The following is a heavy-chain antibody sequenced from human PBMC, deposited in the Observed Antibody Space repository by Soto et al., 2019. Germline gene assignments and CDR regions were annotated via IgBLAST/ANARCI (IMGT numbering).Heavy chain of an antibody. J-gene: IGHJ4*02. CDR3: ARLAQRHPAPRDY. CDR2: ISAYNGNT. V-gene: IGHV1-18*04. D-gene: IGHD6-25*01. Sequence: ASVTVSCKASGYTFTGYYMHWVRQAPGQGLEWMGWISAYNGNTNYAQKLQGRVTMTTDTSTSTAYMELRSLRSDDTAVYYRARLAQRHPAPRDYWGQGTLVTVSS. CDR1: GYTFTGYY.